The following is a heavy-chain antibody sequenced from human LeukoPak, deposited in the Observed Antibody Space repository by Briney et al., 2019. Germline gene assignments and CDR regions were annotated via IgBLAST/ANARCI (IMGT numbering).Heavy chain of an antibody. CDR2: LYTDGTT. D-gene: IGHD3-22*01. CDR1: GFIFTGYY. J-gene: IGHJ6*02. V-gene: IGHV3-53*01. Sequence: GGSLRLSCAASGFIFTGYYMSWVRQAPGKGLKWVSILYTDGTTYYADSVRGRFTISRDSSTNTLYLQMSSLRADDTAVYFCARDRPYYDKGDMDVWGQGTMVTVSS. CDR3: ARDRPYYDKGDMDV.